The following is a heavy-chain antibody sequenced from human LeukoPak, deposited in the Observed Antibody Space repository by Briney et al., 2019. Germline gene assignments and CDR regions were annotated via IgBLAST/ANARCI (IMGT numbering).Heavy chain of an antibody. CDR2: INHSGST. CDR3: AKGRILGYFGRNSGFFAY. CDR1: GGSFSGYY. Sequence: SETLSLTCAVHGGSFSGYYWSWIRQPPGKGLEWIGVINHSGSTNYNPSLKSRVTISGDTSNNQFSLKLTSVTAADTALYYCAKGRILGYFGRNSGFFAYWGRGT. J-gene: IGHJ4*02. D-gene: IGHD6-25*01. V-gene: IGHV4-34*01.